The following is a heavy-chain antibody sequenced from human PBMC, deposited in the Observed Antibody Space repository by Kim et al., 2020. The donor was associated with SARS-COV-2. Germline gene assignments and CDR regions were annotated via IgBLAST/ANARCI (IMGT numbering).Heavy chain of an antibody. J-gene: IGHJ4*02. Sequence: GGSLRLSCAASGFTFSRFAMSWARQAPGKGLEWVSTISDSGARTHYADSVRGRFTISRDNSKSTLFLQMNNLRVEDTAVYYCDASDYWGQGSLVTVSS. CDR3: DASDY. CDR1: GFTFSRFA. CDR2: ISDSGART. V-gene: IGHV3-23*01.